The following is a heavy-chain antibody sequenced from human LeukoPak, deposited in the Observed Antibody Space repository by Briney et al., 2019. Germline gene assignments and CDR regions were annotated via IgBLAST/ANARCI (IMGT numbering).Heavy chain of an antibody. D-gene: IGHD6-13*01. CDR3: ASLRPQLAAAGKHLVPRYWYFDL. V-gene: IGHV5-51*01. CDR1: GYSFTSYW. CDR2: IYPGDSDT. J-gene: IGHJ2*01. Sequence: GESLKISCKGSGYSFTSYWIGWVRQMPGKGLEWMGIIYPGDSDTRYSPSFQGQVTISADKSISTAYLQWSSLKASDTAMYYCASLRPQLAAAGKHLVPRYWYFDLWGRGTLVTVSS.